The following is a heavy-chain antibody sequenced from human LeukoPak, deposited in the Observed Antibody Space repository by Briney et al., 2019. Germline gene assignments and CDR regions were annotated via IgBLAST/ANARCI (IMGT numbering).Heavy chain of an antibody. CDR3: AKWGDYDVLTGYYVPDY. Sequence: GGSLRLTCAASGFTFSNYAMSWVRQAPGKGLEWVSAILGSGGSTYYADSVKGRFTVSRDNSKSTLYLLMNSLRAEDTALYYCAKWGDYDVLTGYYVPDYWGQGTLVTVSS. D-gene: IGHD3-9*01. J-gene: IGHJ4*02. V-gene: IGHV3-23*01. CDR2: ILGSGGST. CDR1: GFTFSNYA.